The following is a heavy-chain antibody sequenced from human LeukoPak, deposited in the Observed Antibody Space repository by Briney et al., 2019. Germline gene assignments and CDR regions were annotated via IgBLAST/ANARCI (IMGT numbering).Heavy chain of an antibody. Sequence: ASGDRTNHSDSVRGRFTISRDNSKNTLHLQMNSLRADDTAVYYCAKARSGTLTLDSFDIWGQGTVVTVSS. V-gene: IGHV3-23*01. CDR2: ASGDRT. J-gene: IGHJ3*02. CDR3: AKARSGTLTLDSFDI.